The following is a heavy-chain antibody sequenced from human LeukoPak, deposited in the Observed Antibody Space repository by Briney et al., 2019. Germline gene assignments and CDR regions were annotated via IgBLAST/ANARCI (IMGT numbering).Heavy chain of an antibody. J-gene: IGHJ2*01. D-gene: IGHD6-13*01. CDR1: GGSISSSSYY. Sequence: PSETLSLTCTVSGGSISSSSYYWGWIRQPPGKGLEWVANIKQDGSEKYYVDSVKGRFTISRDNAKNSLYLQMNSLRAEDTAVYYCAREGGEQQLGTYWYFDLWGRGTLVTVSS. CDR2: IKQDGSEK. V-gene: IGHV3-7*01. CDR3: AREGGEQQLGTYWYFDL.